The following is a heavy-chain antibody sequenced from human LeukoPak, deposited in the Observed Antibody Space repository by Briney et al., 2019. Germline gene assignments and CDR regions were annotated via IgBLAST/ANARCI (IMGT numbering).Heavy chain of an antibody. CDR1: GDTFTGYY. D-gene: IGHD5/OR15-5a*01. V-gene: IGHV1-2*02. J-gene: IGHJ5*02. Sequence: ASVKVSCKTSGDTFTGYYMHWVRQAPGQELEWMGWINPNTGGTYYAQKFQGRVTMTWDTSIITAYMELSRLTSDDTAVYYCARGEVSFDPWGQGTLVTVSS. CDR2: INPNTGGT. CDR3: ARGEVSFDP.